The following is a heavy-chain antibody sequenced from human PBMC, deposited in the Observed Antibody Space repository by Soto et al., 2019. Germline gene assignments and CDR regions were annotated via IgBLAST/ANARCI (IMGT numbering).Heavy chain of an antibody. CDR2: ISGSGGST. CDR3: AKALDDYYDSSGYYRASSDAFDI. CDR1: GFTFSSYA. D-gene: IGHD3-22*01. Sequence: PGGSLRLSCAASGFTFSSYAMSWVRQAPGKGLEWVSAISGSGGSTYYADSVKGRFTISRDNSKNTLYLQMNSLRAEDTAVYYCAKALDDYYDSSGYYRASSDAFDIWGQGTMVTV. V-gene: IGHV3-23*01. J-gene: IGHJ3*02.